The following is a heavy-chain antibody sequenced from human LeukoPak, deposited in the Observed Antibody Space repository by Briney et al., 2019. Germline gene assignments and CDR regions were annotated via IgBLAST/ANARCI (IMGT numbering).Heavy chain of an antibody. CDR2: IIPIFGTA. D-gene: IGHD6-13*01. V-gene: IGHV1-69*05. CDR3: AKGVEGRGWQQLADPQMNFQH. CDR1: GGTFSSYA. J-gene: IGHJ1*01. Sequence: ASVKVSCKASGGTFSSYAISWVRQAPGQGLEWMGGIIPIFGTANYAQKFQGRVTITTDESTSTAYMELGSLRSEDTAVYYCAKGVEGRGWQQLADPQMNFQHWGQGTLVTVSS.